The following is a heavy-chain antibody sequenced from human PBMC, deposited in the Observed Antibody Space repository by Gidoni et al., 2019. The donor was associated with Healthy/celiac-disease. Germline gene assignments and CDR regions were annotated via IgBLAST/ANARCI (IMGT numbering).Heavy chain of an antibody. CDR1: GFTFSSYA. Sequence: EVQLLESGGGLVQPGGSLSLSCAAAGFTFSSYAMSWVRQAPGKGLEWVSAISGSGGSTYYADSVKGRFTISRDNSKNTLYLQMNSLRAEDTAVYYCAKERISSPYYYYYYGMDVWGQGTTVTVSS. J-gene: IGHJ6*02. CDR3: AKERISSPYYYYYYGMDV. V-gene: IGHV3-23*01. CDR2: ISGSGGST. D-gene: IGHD6-6*01.